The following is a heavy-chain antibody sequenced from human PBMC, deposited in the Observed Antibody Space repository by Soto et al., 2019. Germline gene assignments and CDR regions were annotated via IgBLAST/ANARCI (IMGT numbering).Heavy chain of an antibody. J-gene: IGHJ4*02. V-gene: IGHV3-30-3*01. CDR3: ASAHYYDINGYYSQSGYYYGD. D-gene: IGHD3-22*01. CDR2: ISYDGSSK. Sequence: HVQLVESGGGVVQPGRSLRLSCAASGFTFRTYAMNWVRQAPGKGLDWVGVISYDGSSKYYADSVKGRFTISRDNSKNMVYLQMNCLRADDTALYYCASAHYYDINGYYSQSGYYYGDWGQGNPVTVSS. CDR1: GFTFRTYA.